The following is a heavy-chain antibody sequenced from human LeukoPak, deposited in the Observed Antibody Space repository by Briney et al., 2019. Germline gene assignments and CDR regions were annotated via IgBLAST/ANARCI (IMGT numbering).Heavy chain of an antibody. CDR2: FDPEDGEI. D-gene: IGHD2-21*02. V-gene: IGHV1-24*01. Sequence: ASVKVSCKVSGYTLTELSIHWVRQAPGKGLEWMGGFDPEDGEIIYAQKFQGRLTMTEDTSTDTVYMELSSLRSEDTAVYYCAKDGREQLLLDGDYYYYYMDVWGKGTTVTVSS. J-gene: IGHJ6*03. CDR1: GYTLTELS. CDR3: AKDGREQLLLDGDYYYYYMDV.